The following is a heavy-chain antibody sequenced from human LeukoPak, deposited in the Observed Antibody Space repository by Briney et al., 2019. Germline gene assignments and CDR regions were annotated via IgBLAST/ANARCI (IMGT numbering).Heavy chain of an antibody. CDR2: IRPNYNT. CDR3: ARERPEVYYFDS. Sequence: ASVKVSCKAAGDTFNTCYIHWFRQAPGQGPEWIGIIRPNYNTVYAPRFQGRVTVTRDMSTSTVYMDLRSLRPDDTAVYYCARERPEVYYFDSWGQGTLVTVSS. J-gene: IGHJ4*02. V-gene: IGHV1-46*02. CDR1: GDTFNTCY.